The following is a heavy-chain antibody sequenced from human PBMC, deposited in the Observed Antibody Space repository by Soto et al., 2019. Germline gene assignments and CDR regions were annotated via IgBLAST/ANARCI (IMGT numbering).Heavy chain of an antibody. V-gene: IGHV3-74*01. CDR1: GFTFSSYW. CDR2: IEGDGSST. J-gene: IGHJ3*01. CDR3: AREGLDTAGFFDV. Sequence: XGSLRLSCAASGFTFSSYWMHWVRQAPGKGLEWVSRIEGDGSSTTSADSVKGRFTVSRDDARNTLYLQMSSLRADDTAIYYCAREGLDTAGFFDVWGQGTMVTVSS. D-gene: IGHD6-13*01.